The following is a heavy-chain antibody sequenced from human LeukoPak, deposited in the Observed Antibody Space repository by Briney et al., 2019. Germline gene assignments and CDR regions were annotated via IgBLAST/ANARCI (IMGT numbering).Heavy chain of an antibody. Sequence: SVKVSCKASGGTFSSYAISWVRQAPGQRPEWMGRIIPIVPITNYAQEFQGRVTITADKSTSTAYMELSSLRFDDTAVYYCARGQRKGKEMAIIEPFDNWGQGTLVTVSS. CDR1: GGTFSSYA. V-gene: IGHV1-69*04. D-gene: IGHD2-21*01. CDR3: ARGQRKGKEMAIIEPFDN. J-gene: IGHJ4*02. CDR2: IIPIVPIT.